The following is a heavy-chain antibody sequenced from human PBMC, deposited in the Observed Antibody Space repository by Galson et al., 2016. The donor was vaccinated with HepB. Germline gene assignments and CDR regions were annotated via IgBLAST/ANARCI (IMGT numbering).Heavy chain of an antibody. D-gene: IGHD1-26*01. V-gene: IGHV3-49*03. J-gene: IGHJ3*01. CDR2: IRSKAYGGTA. CDR1: GFTFGDYT. Sequence: SLRLSCAASGFTFGDYTMSWFRQAPGKGLEWLGFIRSKAYGGTADYAASVRDRFTFSRDDSKTIAYLQMNSLKYEDTAVYFCTRGGAGTNAFDFWGQGTLVTVSS. CDR3: TRGGAGTNAFDF.